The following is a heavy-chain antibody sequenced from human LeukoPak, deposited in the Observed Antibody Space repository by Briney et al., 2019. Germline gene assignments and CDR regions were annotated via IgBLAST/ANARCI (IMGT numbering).Heavy chain of an antibody. V-gene: IGHV3-7*01. J-gene: IGHJ4*02. CDR2: INQDASEK. Sequence: GGSLRLSCEASGFTFSTYWMNCYRQAPGRGLEGVGNINQDASEKNYVDSVRGRFTISRDNAKNSLHLQMNSLRAEDTAVYYCATDRDNSDWQKRFDSWGQGTLVTVSS. CDR3: ATDRDNSDWQKRFDS. D-gene: IGHD2-21*02. CDR1: GFTFSTYW.